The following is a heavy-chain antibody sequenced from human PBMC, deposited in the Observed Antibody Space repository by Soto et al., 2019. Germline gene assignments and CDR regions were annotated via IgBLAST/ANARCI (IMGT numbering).Heavy chain of an antibody. CDR2: ISSSGSTI. CDR1: GFTFSDYY. D-gene: IGHD2-15*01. CDR3: ARDPPPKRYCSGGSCYHNS. V-gene: IGHV3-11*01. Sequence: PGGSLRLSCAASGFTFSDYYMSWIRQAPGKGLEWVSYISSSGSTIYYADSVKGRFTISRDNAKNSLYLQMNSLRAEDTAVYYCARDPPPKRYCSGGSCYHNSWGQGTLVTVSS. J-gene: IGHJ5*02.